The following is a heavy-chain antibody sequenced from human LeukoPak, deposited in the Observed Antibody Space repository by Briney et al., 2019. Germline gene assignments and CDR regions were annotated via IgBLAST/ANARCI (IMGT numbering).Heavy chain of an antibody. CDR2: IYTSGST. J-gene: IGHJ4*02. D-gene: IGHD6-13*01. CDR3: ARVAAAGKEVYYFDY. V-gene: IGHV4-4*07. CDR1: GGSISSYY. Sequence: SETLSLTRTVSGGSISSYYWSWIRQPAGKGLEWIGRIYTSGSTNYNPSLKSRVTMSVDTSKNQFSLKLSSVTAADTAVYYCARVAAAGKEVYYFDYWGQGTLVTVSS.